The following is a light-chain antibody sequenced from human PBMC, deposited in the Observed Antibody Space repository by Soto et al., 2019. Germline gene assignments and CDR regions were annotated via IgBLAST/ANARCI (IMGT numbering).Light chain of an antibody. CDR2: GNT. CDR3: LSFGSSLSVV. V-gene: IGLV1-40*01. J-gene: IGLJ2*01. Sequence: QSVLTQPPSVSGAPGQRVTISCTGSSSNIGAGYDVHWYQQLPGRAPKLLIYGNTNRPSGVPDRFSGSKSGTSASLAITGLEAEDEADYQCLSFGSSLSVVFGGGTKLTVL. CDR1: SSNIGAGYD.